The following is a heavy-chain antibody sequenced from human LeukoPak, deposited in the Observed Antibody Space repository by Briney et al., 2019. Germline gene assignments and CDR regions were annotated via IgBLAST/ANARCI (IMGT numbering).Heavy chain of an antibody. V-gene: IGHV3-21*05. CDR2: ITSGSSFI. CDR1: GFIFSNYS. CDR3: ARDDVTTNGGVIADSRLFDI. J-gene: IGHJ3*02. D-gene: IGHD2-8*02. Sequence: GGSLRLSCAASGFIFSNYSFNWVRQAPGKGLEWVSHITSGSSFIYYADSVKGRFTISRDNAKNSLYLQMNSLRGEDTAMYYCARDDVTTNGGVIADSRLFDIWGQGTMVTVSS.